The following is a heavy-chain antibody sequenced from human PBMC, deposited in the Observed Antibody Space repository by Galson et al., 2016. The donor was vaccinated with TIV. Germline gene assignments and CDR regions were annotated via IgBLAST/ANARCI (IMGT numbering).Heavy chain of an antibody. D-gene: IGHD2-15*01. Sequence: SLRLSCAASGLSVSINYMTWVRQAPGKGLEWVSLISDGGNTYYADSVKGRFTISRDNSNNTLFLQMSSLRVEDTAVYYCARDRVADATYYYYYYGMDVWGQGTAVTVSS. CDR1: GLSVSINY. CDR3: ARDRVADATYYYYYYGMDV. CDR2: ISDGGNT. J-gene: IGHJ6*02. V-gene: IGHV3-66*02.